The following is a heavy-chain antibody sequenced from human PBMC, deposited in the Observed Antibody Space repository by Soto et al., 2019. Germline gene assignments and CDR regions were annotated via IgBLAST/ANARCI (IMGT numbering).Heavy chain of an antibody. Sequence: SGPTLVKPTQTLTLTCTFSGFSLSTSGVGVGWIRQPPGKALEWLALIYWDDDKRYSPCLKSRLTITKDTSKNQVVLTMTNMDPVDTATYYCARRLSVAGTSGWIDYWGQGTLVTVSS. D-gene: IGHD6-19*01. V-gene: IGHV2-5*02. CDR2: IYWDDDK. J-gene: IGHJ4*02. CDR1: GFSLSTSGVG. CDR3: ARRLSVAGTSGWIDY.